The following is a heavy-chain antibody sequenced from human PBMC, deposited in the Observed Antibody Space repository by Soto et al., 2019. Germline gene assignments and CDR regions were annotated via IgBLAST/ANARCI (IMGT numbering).Heavy chain of an antibody. J-gene: IGHJ4*02. V-gene: IGHV1-69*13. D-gene: IGHD5-18*01. Sequence: SVKVSCKASGDTIRTYGLDWVRQAPGQGLEWMGGIIPRLGTPKYAQKFQGRVTITADESSRTAYLDLTSLTSEDTAVYYCARDRPNTDVVTEAFGRANYFDSCGQGTLVTVYS. CDR1: GDTIRTYG. CDR2: IIPRLGTP. CDR3: ARDRPNTDVVTEAFGRANYFDS.